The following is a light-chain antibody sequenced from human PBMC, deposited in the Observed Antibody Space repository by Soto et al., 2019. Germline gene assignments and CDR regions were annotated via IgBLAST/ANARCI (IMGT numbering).Light chain of an antibody. CDR1: SSDVGGYNY. J-gene: IGLJ1*01. CDR3: SSYTSSSTYV. Sequence: QSVLTQPASVSGSPGQSITISCTGTSSDVGGYNYVSWYQHHPGKAPKLMIHDVSDRPSGVSNRFSGSKSGNTASLTISGLQAEDEADYYCSSYTSSSTYVFGTVTKVTV. V-gene: IGLV2-14*03. CDR2: DVS.